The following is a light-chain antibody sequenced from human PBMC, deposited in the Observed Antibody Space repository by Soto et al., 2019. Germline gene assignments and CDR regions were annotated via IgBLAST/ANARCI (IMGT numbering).Light chain of an antibody. Sequence: QSVLTQPPSVSGAPGQRVTISCTGSSSNIGAGYDVHWYQQLPGTAPKLLIYVNSNRPSGVPDRFSGSKSGTSASLAITGLQAEDEAHYYCQSYDSSLSGCVFGTGTKLTVL. CDR3: QSYDSSLSGCV. V-gene: IGLV1-40*01. CDR1: SSNIGAGYD. CDR2: VNS. J-gene: IGLJ1*01.